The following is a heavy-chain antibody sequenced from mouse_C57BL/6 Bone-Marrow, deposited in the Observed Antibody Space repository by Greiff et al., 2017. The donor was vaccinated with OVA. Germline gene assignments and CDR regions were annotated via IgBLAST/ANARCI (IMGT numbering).Heavy chain of an antibody. V-gene: IGHV1-26*01. CDR3: ARSGDYDDFLLAY. J-gene: IGHJ3*01. D-gene: IGHD2-4*01. Sequence: EVQLQQSGPELVKPGASVKISCKASGYTFTDYYMNWVKRSHGKSLEWIGDINPNNGGTSYNQKFKGKATLTVDKSSSTAYMELRSLTSGDSAVYYCARSGDYDDFLLAYWGQGTLVTVSA. CDR2: INPNNGGT. CDR1: GYTFTDYY.